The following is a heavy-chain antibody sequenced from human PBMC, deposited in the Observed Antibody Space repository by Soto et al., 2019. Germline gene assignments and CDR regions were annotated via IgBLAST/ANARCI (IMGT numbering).Heavy chain of an antibody. CDR3: ARQGPTMVRGVTEIEDYYYYYMDV. Sequence: PSETLSLTCTVSGGSISSYYWSWIRQPPGKGLEWIGYIYYSGSTNYNPSLKSRVTISVDTSKNQFSLKLSSVTAADTAVYYCARQGPTMVRGVTEIEDYYYYYMDVWGKGTTVTVSS. CDR2: IYYSGST. V-gene: IGHV4-59*08. J-gene: IGHJ6*03. D-gene: IGHD3-10*01. CDR1: GGSISSYY.